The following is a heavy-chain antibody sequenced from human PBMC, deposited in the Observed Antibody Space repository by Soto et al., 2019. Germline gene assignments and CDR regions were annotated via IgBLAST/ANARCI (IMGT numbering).Heavy chain of an antibody. D-gene: IGHD3-10*01. V-gene: IGHV3-30-3*01. CDR2: ISYDGSNK. CDR1: GFTFSSYA. J-gene: IGHJ4*02. CDR3: ARVLGPLTMVRGVLGY. Sequence: QVQLVESGGGVVQPGRSLRLSCAASGFTFSSYAMHWVRQAPGKGVEWVAVISYDGSNKYYADSVKGRFTISRDNSKNTLYLQMNSLRAEDTAVYYCARVLGPLTMVRGVLGYWGQGTLVTVSS.